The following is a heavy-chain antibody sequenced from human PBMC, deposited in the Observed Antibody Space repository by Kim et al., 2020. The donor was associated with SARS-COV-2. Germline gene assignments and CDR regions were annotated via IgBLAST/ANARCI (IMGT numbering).Heavy chain of an antibody. J-gene: IGHJ4*01. CDR1: GYSISSGYY. CDR3: ARDGSGSYYNVRYFDY. CDR2: IDHSGST. D-gene: IGHD3-10*01. Sequence: SETLSLTCTVSGYSISSGYYWGWIRQPPGKGLEWIGSIDHSGSTYYNPSLRSRVTISVDTSKNRISLKLSSVTAADTAVYYCARDGSGSYYNVRYFDYWG. V-gene: IGHV4-38-2*02.